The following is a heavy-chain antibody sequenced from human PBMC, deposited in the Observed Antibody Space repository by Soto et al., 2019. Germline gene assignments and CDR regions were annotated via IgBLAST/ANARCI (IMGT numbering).Heavy chain of an antibody. V-gene: IGHV3-30-3*01. Sequence: PGGSLRLSCAASGFTFSSYEIHWVRQTPCKGLEWVAITSYDGSNTYYADSVKGRFTISRDNSKNTLDLQMDRLRVGDTAVYYCARSSTLRYHGMDVWGPGTTATFSS. CDR2: TSYDGSNT. D-gene: IGHD2-2*01. CDR3: ARSSTLRYHGMDV. CDR1: GFTFSSYE. J-gene: IGHJ6*02.